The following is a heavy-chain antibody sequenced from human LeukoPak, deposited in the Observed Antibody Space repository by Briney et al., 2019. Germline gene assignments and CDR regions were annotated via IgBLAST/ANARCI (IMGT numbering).Heavy chain of an antibody. CDR1: GFTFSSYA. CDR3: AKGIAAPQFDY. D-gene: IGHD6-6*01. V-gene: IGHV3-30*04. CDR2: ISYDGSNK. Sequence: GRSLRLSCAASGFTFSSYAMHRVRQAPGKGLERVAVISYDGSNKYYADSVKSRFTISTDNSKNTLYLQMNSLRAEDTAVYYCAKGIAAPQFDYWGQGTLVTVSS. J-gene: IGHJ4*02.